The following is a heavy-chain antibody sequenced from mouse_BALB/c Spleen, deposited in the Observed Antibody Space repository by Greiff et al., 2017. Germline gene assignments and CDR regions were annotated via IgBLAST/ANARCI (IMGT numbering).Heavy chain of an antibody. CDR2: IRSKSNNYAT. CDR1: GFTFNTYA. V-gene: IGHV10-1*02. D-gene: IGHD2-3*01. Sequence: EVNVVESGGGLVQPKGSLKLSCAASGFTFNTYAMNWVRQAPGKGLEWVARIRSKSNNYATYYADSVKDRFTISRDDSQSMLYLQMNNLKTEDTAMYYCVRLYDGSYWYFDVWGAGTTVTVSS. CDR3: VRLYDGSYWYFDV. J-gene: IGHJ1*01.